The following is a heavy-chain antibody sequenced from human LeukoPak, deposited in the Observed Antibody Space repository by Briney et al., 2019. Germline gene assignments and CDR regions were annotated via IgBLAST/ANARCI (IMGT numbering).Heavy chain of an antibody. CDR1: GXSFSGYY. D-gene: IGHD3-10*01. V-gene: IGHV4-34*01. J-gene: IGHJ4*02. Sequence: SETLSLTCAVYGXSFSGYYGSWIRQPPGKGLEWIGEINHSGSTNYNPSLKSRVTISVDTSKNQFSLKLSSVTAADTAVYYCATSYYYGSGSRFWGQGTLVTVSS. CDR2: INHSGST. CDR3: ATSYYYGSGSRF.